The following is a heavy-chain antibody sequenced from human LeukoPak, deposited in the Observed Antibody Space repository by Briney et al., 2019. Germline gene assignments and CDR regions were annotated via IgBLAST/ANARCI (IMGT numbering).Heavy chain of an antibody. CDR3: ARVPNIVVVVAATRISYGMDV. J-gene: IGHJ6*02. CDR1: GFTFDDYA. CDR2: ITWNSGGI. Sequence: PGRSLRLSCAVSGFTFDDYAMYWVRQPPGKGLEWVSGITWNSGGIVYADSVKGRFTISRDNAKNSLFLQMNSLRAEDTALYYCARVPNIVVVVAATRISYGMDVWGQGTTVTVSS. V-gene: IGHV3-9*01. D-gene: IGHD2-15*01.